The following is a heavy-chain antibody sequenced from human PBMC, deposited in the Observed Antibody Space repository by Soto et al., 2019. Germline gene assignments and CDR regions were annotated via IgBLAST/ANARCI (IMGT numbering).Heavy chain of an antibody. CDR3: ARRVPSGSGMAYYGMDV. CDR1: GYSFSNHW. Sequence: KISCKGSGYSFSNHWIAWVRQMPGKGLEWIGVIYPGDSNTIYSPSFQGQVTFSADKSINTAYLQWSSLKDSDTAMYYCARRVPSGSGMAYYGMDVWGQGTTVTVSS. D-gene: IGHD3-10*01. V-gene: IGHV5-51*01. CDR2: IYPGDSNT. J-gene: IGHJ6*02.